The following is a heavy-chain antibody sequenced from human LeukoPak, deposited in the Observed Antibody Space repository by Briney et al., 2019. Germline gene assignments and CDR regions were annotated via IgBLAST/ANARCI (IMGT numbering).Heavy chain of an antibody. CDR2: INWNGGST. Sequence: GGSVRLSCAASGFTFDDYGMSWVRQAPGKGLEWVSGINWNGGSTGYADSVKGRFTISRDNAKNSLYLQMNSLRAEDTAVYYCARDGAPYYYDSSGYYDYWGQGTLVTVSS. V-gene: IGHV3-20*04. D-gene: IGHD3-22*01. CDR1: GFTFDDYG. CDR3: ARDGAPYYYDSSGYYDY. J-gene: IGHJ4*02.